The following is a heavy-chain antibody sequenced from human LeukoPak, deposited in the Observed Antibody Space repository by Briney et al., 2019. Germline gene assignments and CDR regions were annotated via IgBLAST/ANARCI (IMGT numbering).Heavy chain of an antibody. CDR1: GYTFTSNY. CDR2: IYPRDGST. D-gene: IGHD3-10*01. V-gene: IGHV1-46*01. CDR3: ARDPGHGSGSFPLDY. Sequence: ASVKVSCKASGYTFTSNYIHWVRQAPGQGLEWMGMIYPRDGSTNYAQKLQGRVTMTTDTSTSTAYMELRSLRSDDTAVYYCARDPGHGSGSFPLDYWGQGTLVTVSS. J-gene: IGHJ4*02.